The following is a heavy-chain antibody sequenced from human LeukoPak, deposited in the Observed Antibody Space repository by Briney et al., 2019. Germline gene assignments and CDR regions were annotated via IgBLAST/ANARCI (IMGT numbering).Heavy chain of an antibody. Sequence: ASVKVSCKASGYTFTGYYMHWVRQAPGQGLEWMGWINPNSGGTNYAQKFQGRVTMTRDTSISTAYMELSRLRSDDTAVYYCVRDIAAAGTCDYWGQGTLVTVSS. J-gene: IGHJ4*02. CDR2: INPNSGGT. V-gene: IGHV1-2*02. CDR1: GYTFTGYY. CDR3: VRDIAAAGTCDY. D-gene: IGHD6-13*01.